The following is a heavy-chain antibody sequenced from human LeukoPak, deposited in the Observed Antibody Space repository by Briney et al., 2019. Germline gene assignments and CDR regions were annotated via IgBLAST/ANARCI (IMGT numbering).Heavy chain of an antibody. Sequence: GESLKISCKGSGYSFTCYWIGWVRQMPGKGLEWMGIIYPGDSDTRYSPSFQGQVTISADKSISTAYLQWSSLKASDTAMYYCARQAYCGADCFSPYKFDYWGQGTLVTVSS. CDR3: ARQAYCGADCFSPYKFDY. J-gene: IGHJ4*02. CDR2: IYPGDSDT. V-gene: IGHV5-51*01. D-gene: IGHD2-21*02. CDR1: GYSFTCYW.